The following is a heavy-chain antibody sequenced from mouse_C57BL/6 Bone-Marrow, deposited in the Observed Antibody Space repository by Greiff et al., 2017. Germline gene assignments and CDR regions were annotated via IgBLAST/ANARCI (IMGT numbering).Heavy chain of an antibody. V-gene: IGHV1-81*01. CDR2: IYPRSGNT. CDR1: GYTFTSYG. D-gene: IGHD1-1*01. Sequence: VQLQQSGAELARPGASVKLSCTASGYTFTSYGISWVKQRTGQGLEWIGEIYPRSGNTYYNEMFTGQATLTADKSSSTAYIELRNLSSEDSAVYFGARERPYYGSRHEGYWGQGTTLTVSS. J-gene: IGHJ2*01. CDR3: ARERPYYGSRHEGY.